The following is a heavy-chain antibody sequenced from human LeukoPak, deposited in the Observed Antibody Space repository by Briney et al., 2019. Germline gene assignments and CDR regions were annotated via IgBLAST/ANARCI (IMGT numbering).Heavy chain of an antibody. J-gene: IGHJ4*02. CDR2: IIPIFGTA. CDR3: ARGSTDSSGLFDY. Sequence: SVKVSCKVSGYTLTELSMHWVRQAPGKGLEWMGGIIPIFGTANYAQKFQGRVTITADESTSTAYMELSSLRSEDTAVYYCARGSTDSSGLFDYWGQGTLVTVSS. CDR1: GYTLTELS. D-gene: IGHD3-22*01. V-gene: IGHV1-69*13.